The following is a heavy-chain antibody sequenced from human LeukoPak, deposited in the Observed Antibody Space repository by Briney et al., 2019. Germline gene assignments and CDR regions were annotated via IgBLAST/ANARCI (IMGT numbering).Heavy chain of an antibody. D-gene: IGHD3-10*01. CDR1: GGSIISSSYY. Sequence: SETLSLTCTVSGGSIISSSYYWGWIRQPPGKGLEWIGSIYYTGSTYYNPSLKSRVTISVDTSKNQFSLKLSSVTAADTAVYYCARLGSSAWGDYWGQGTLVTVSS. V-gene: IGHV4-39*01. J-gene: IGHJ4*02. CDR3: ARLGSSAWGDY. CDR2: IYYTGST.